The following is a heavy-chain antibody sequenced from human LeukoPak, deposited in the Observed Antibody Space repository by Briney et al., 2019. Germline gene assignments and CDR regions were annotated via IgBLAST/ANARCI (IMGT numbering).Heavy chain of an antibody. CDR3: AKGAAAGFLGAFDI. Sequence: GGSLRLSCAASGFTFDDYAMHWVRQAPGKGLEWVSGISWNSGSIGYADSVKGRFTISRDNAKNSLYLQMNSLRAEDTALYYCAKGAAAGFLGAFDIWGQGTMVTVSS. D-gene: IGHD6-13*01. J-gene: IGHJ3*02. V-gene: IGHV3-9*01. CDR1: GFTFDDYA. CDR2: ISWNSGSI.